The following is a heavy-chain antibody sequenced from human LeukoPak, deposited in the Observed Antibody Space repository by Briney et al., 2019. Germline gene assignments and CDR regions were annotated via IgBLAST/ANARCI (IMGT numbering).Heavy chain of an antibody. D-gene: IGHD3-10*01. CDR2: ISSSNSYI. Sequence: TGGSLRLSCSASGFTFSSYSMNWVRQAPGKGLEWVSSISSSNSYIYYADSVKGRFTISRDNAKNSLYLQMNSLRAEDTAVYYCARGSMVRGVIGAFDIWGQGTMVTVSS. CDR1: GFTFSSYS. CDR3: ARGSMVRGVIGAFDI. J-gene: IGHJ3*02. V-gene: IGHV3-21*01.